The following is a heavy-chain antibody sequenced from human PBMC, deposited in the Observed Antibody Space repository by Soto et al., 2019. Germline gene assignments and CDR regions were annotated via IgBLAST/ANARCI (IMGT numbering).Heavy chain of an antibody. J-gene: IGHJ6*02. V-gene: IGHV5-10-1*01. Sequence: SLKISCKGSGYSFTSYWISWVRQMPGKGLEWMGRIDPSDSYTNYSPSFQGHVTISADKSISTAYLQWSSLKASDTAMYYCAGHHHQPSGYSSGPDYGMDVWGQGTTVTAP. CDR3: AGHHHQPSGYSSGPDYGMDV. CDR1: GYSFTSYW. CDR2: IDPSDSYT. D-gene: IGHD6-19*01.